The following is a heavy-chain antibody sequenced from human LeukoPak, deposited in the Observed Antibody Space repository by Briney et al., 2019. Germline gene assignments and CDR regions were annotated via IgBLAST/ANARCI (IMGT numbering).Heavy chain of an antibody. V-gene: IGHV3-11*06. J-gene: IGHJ4*02. Sequence: GGSLRLSCAASGFTFSDYYMSWIRQAPGKGLEWVSYISSSSSYTNYADPVKGRFTISRDNAENSLYLQMNSLRAEDTAVYYCARAQVAYYYDSSGYYYGYWGQGTLVTVSS. CDR3: ARAQVAYYYDSSGYYYGY. CDR2: ISSSSSYT. CDR1: GFTFSDYY. D-gene: IGHD3-22*01.